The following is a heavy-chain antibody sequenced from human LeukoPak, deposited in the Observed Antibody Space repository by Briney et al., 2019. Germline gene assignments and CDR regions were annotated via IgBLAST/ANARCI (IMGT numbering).Heavy chain of an antibody. D-gene: IGHD3-3*01. Sequence: GGSLRLSCAASGFIFSSYWMSWVRQAPGKGLEWVANIKQDGSEKYYVDSVKGRFTISRGNAKNSLYLQMNSLRAEDTAVYYCARSLWSGYYTDDAFDIWGQGTMVTVSS. V-gene: IGHV3-7*01. J-gene: IGHJ3*02. CDR2: IKQDGSEK. CDR3: ARSLWSGYYTDDAFDI. CDR1: GFIFSSYW.